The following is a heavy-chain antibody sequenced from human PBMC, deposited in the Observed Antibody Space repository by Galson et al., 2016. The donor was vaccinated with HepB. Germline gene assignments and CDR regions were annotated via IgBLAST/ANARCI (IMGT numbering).Heavy chain of an antibody. J-gene: IGHJ5*02. CDR1: GYTFTGYY. CDR3: TRGEYLLGWFDP. CDR2: INPNSGGT. V-gene: IGHV1-2*06. Sequence: SVKVSCKASGYTFTGYYMHWVRQAPGQGLEWMGRINPNSGGTNYAQKFQGRVTMTRDTSISTAYMEPSRLRSDDTAVYYCTRGEYLLGWFDPWGQGTLVTVSS. D-gene: IGHD2/OR15-2a*01.